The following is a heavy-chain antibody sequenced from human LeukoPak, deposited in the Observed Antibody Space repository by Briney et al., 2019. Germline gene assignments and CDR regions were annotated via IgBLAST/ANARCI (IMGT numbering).Heavy chain of an antibody. CDR3: ARRVRIVGASDAFDI. Sequence: GEPLKISCKGSGYSFTSYWIGWVRQMPGKGLEWMGIIYPGDSDTRYSPSFQGQVTISADKSISTAYLQWSSLKASDTAMYYCARRVRIVGASDAFDIWGQGTMVTVSS. V-gene: IGHV5-51*01. CDR1: GYSFTSYW. CDR2: IYPGDSDT. D-gene: IGHD1-26*01. J-gene: IGHJ3*02.